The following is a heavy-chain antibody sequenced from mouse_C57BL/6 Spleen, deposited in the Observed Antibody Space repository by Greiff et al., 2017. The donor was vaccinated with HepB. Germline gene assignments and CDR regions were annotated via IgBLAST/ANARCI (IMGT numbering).Heavy chain of an antibody. CDR3: ARGVNAGFAY. J-gene: IGHJ3*01. CDR1: GYTFTSYW. D-gene: IGHD2-13*01. V-gene: IGHV1-69*01. CDR2: IDPSDSYT. Sequence: VQLQQPGAELVMPGASVKLSCKASGYTFTSYWMHWVKQRPGQGLEWIGEIDPSDSYTNYNQKFKGKSTLTVDKSSSTAYMQLSSLTSEDSAVYYCARGVNAGFAYWGQGTLVTVSA.